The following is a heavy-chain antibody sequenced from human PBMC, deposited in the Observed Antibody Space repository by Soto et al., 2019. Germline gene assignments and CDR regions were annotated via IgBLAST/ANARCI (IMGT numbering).Heavy chain of an antibody. CDR1: GLTFSNYA. D-gene: IGHD3-10*01. J-gene: IGHJ5*02. Sequence: EVQLLESGGGLVQPGGSLRLSCAASGLTFSNYAMTWVRQAPGKGLEWVSGITGSGGNTYYADSVKGRFTISRDNSKITLYMQMNSLRAEDTAVYYCAKDQIPYGSGSQDYWFGPWGQGTLVTVSS. CDR3: AKDQIPYGSGSQDYWFGP. CDR2: ITGSGGNT. V-gene: IGHV3-23*01.